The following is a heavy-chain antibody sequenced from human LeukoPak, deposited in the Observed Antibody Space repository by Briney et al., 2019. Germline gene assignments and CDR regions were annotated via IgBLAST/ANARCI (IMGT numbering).Heavy chain of an antibody. Sequence: SLRLSCVASGFTFSDYGMYWVRQAPGKGLEWVTVISYHGNNKYYTDSVKGRFSISRDNSKNTLYLQMNSLRDDDTAIYYCVKDSSYRHVAAEGYCDFWGQGTLVTVSS. J-gene: IGHJ4*02. CDR1: GFTFSDYG. CDR3: VKDSSYRHVAAEGYCDF. V-gene: IGHV3-30*18. CDR2: ISYHGNNK. D-gene: IGHD6-13*01.